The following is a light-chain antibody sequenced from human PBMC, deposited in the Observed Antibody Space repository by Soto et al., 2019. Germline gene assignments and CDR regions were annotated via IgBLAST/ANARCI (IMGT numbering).Light chain of an antibody. CDR1: SSDVGGYNY. V-gene: IGLV2-8*01. J-gene: IGLJ2*01. Sequence: QSALTQPPSASGSPGQSVTISCTGTSSDVGGYNYVSWYQQHPGKAPKLMIYEVSKRPSGVPDRFSGSKSGNTASLTVSGLQAEDEADYYCSSYAGSNNFDDVVFGGGTKLTVL. CDR3: SSYAGSNNFDDVV. CDR2: EVS.